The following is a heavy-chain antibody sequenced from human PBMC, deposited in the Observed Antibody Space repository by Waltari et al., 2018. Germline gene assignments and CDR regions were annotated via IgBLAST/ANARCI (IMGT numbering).Heavy chain of an antibody. CDR2: ISGSGVNT. CDR3: AKQGIGASRVGLDLDN. D-gene: IGHD6-6*01. CDR1: GSTFNTYS. V-gene: IGHV3-23*01. J-gene: IGHJ4*02. Sequence: EVQLLAAGGGLVQPGGSLRLSGAASGSTFNTYSFRWVRQAPGKGREWFSGISGSGVNTYYADSVKGQFTITRDNAKNTLYLEMNNLRPEDTAVYYCAKQGIGASRVGLDLDNWGQGTLVTVSS.